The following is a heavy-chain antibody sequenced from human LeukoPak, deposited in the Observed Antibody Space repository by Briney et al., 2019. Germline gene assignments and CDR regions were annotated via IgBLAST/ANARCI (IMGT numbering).Heavy chain of an antibody. J-gene: IGHJ6*03. CDR1: GGSFSGYY. CDR2: INHSGST. Sequence: SETLSLTCAVYGGSFSGYYWSWIRQPPGKGLEWIGEINHSGSTNYNPSLKSRVTISVDTSKNQFSLKLSSVTAADTAVYYCARQCFGVVTYYYYMDVWGKGTTVTVSS. D-gene: IGHD3-3*01. V-gene: IGHV4-34*01. CDR3: ARQCFGVVTYYYYMDV.